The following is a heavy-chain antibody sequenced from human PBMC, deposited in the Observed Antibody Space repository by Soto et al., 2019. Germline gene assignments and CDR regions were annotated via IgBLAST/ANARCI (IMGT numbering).Heavy chain of an antibody. V-gene: IGHV3-23*01. CDR2: ISGSGDST. J-gene: IGHJ4*02. Sequence: XGSLRLSCAASGVSFGNYALSWVRQAPGKGLEWVSGISGSGDSTYYADSVKGRFTIPRDNSKNTLYLQMNSLRAEDTAVYYCAKPSGLARITVFGVVFDYWGQGTLVTVSS. D-gene: IGHD3-3*01. CDR1: GVSFGNYA. CDR3: AKPSGLARITVFGVVFDY.